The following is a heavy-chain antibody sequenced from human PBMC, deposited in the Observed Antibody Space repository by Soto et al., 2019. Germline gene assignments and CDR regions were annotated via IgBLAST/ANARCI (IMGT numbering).Heavy chain of an antibody. D-gene: IGHD3-3*01. J-gene: IGHJ6*04. V-gene: IGHV1-18*01. CDR2: ISAYNGNT. Sequence: ASVKVSCKASGYTFTSYGISWVRQAPGQGLEWMGWISAYNGNTNYAQKLQGRVTMTTDTSTSTAYMELRSLRSDDTAVYYCAREGHYDFSSGYYTARSNCYYYCMDVWHRGT. CDR3: AREGHYDFSSGYYTARSNCYYYCMDV. CDR1: GYTFTSYG.